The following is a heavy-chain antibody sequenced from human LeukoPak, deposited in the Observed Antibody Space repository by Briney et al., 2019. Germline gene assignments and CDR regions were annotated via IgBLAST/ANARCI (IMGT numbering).Heavy chain of an antibody. V-gene: IGHV3-73*01. J-gene: IGHJ5*02. CDR2: IRSKANSYAT. CDR3: TRRLRRGYSGYDGGFDP. D-gene: IGHD5-12*01. Sequence: PGGSLRLSCAASGFTFSGSAMHWVRQASGKGLEWVGRIRSKANSYATAYAASVKGRFTISRDDSKNTAYLQMNSLKTEDTAVYYCTRRLRRGYSGYDGGFDPWGQGTLVTVSS. CDR1: GFTFSGSA.